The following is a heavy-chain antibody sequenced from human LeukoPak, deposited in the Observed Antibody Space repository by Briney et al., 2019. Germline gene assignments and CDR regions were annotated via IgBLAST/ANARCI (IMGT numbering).Heavy chain of an antibody. J-gene: IGHJ4*02. CDR3: ARDRGSGWFDIDY. V-gene: IGHV4-4*07. Sequence: PSETLSLTCTVSGGSMSGYYWNWIRQPAGKGLEWIGRLYRSGSANYSPSLKKRRSMSVDTSPPESSLKLMSVTAADTAVYYCARDRGSGWFDIDYWGEGILVTVSS. CDR2: LYRSGSA. CDR1: GGSMSGYY. D-gene: IGHD6-19*01.